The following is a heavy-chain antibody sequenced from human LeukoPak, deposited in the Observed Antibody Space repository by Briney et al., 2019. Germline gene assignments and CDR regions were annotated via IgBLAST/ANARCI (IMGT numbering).Heavy chain of an antibody. Sequence: HTGRSLRLSCAASGFTFSSYGMHWVRQAPGKGLEWVAVIWYDGSNKYYADSVKGRFTISRDNSKNTLYLQMNSLRAEDTAVYYCARAPIDDTVSGGFDYWGQGTLVTVSS. CDR3: ARAPIDDTVSGGFDY. J-gene: IGHJ4*02. CDR2: IWYDGSNK. CDR1: GFTFSSYG. D-gene: IGHD3-22*01. V-gene: IGHV3-33*01.